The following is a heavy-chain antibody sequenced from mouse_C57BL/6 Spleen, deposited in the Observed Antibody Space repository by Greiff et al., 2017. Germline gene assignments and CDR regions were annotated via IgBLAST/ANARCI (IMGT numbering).Heavy chain of an antibody. Sequence: EVNVVESGGGLVQPGGSLSLSCAASGFTFTDYYMSWVRQPPGKALEWLGFIRNKANGYTTEYSASMKGRFTISRDYSQSILYLQMNALRAEDSATYFCARSLYYDYDVYFDVWGTGTTVSVSS. CDR1: GFTFTDYY. CDR2: IRNKANGYTT. V-gene: IGHV7-3*01. D-gene: IGHD2-4*01. J-gene: IGHJ1*03. CDR3: ARSLYYDYDVYFDV.